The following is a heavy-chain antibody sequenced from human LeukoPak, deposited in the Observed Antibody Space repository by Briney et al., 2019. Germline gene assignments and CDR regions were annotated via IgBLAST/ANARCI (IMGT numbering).Heavy chain of an antibody. Sequence: SGGSLRLSCAASGFTFSSYAMSWVRQAPGKGLEWVSAISGSGGSTYYADSVKGRFTISRDNSKNTLYLQMNSLRAEDTAVYYCAKDQYDYVWGSYRFHSGYWGQGTLVTVSS. D-gene: IGHD3-16*02. CDR2: ISGSGGST. J-gene: IGHJ4*02. V-gene: IGHV3-23*01. CDR1: GFTFSSYA. CDR3: AKDQYDYVWGSYRFHSGY.